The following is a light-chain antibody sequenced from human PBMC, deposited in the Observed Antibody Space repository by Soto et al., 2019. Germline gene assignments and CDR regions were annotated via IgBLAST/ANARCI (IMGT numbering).Light chain of an antibody. J-gene: IGKJ1*01. CDR1: KGISSY. CDR2: AAS. CDR3: LQDYNYPWT. Sequence: DIQLTQCPTFLTASVAARVPTICRASKGISSYLARYQQRPGKAPKLLIYAASTLQTGVPSRFSGSGSGTEFTLTISSLQPEDFATYYCLQDYNYPWTFGRGTQVEIK. V-gene: IGKV1-9*01.